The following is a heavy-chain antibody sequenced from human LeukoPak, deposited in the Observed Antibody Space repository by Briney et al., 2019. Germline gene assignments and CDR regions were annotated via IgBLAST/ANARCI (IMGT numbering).Heavy chain of an antibody. J-gene: IGHJ5*02. Sequence: PLETLSLTCAVSGDSISSSIWWSWVRQPPGKGLEWIGDIYRSGSTNYNPSLKSRVTMSVDKSKNQFSLKLSSVTAADTAVYYCARALRYYGSGSPFGGFDPWGQGTLVTVSS. D-gene: IGHD3-10*01. CDR2: IYRSGST. CDR3: ARALRYYGSGSPFGGFDP. CDR1: GDSISSSIW. V-gene: IGHV4-4*02.